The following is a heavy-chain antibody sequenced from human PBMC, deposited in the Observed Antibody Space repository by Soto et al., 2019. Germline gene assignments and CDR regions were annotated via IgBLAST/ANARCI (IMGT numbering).Heavy chain of an antibody. V-gene: IGHV3-23*01. CDR2: ISGSGGST. CDR3: AGSSGWRQFDY. Sequence: GGAPRLSCATSGFPFSSYALSWVRQAPGKGLEWVSAISGSGGSTYYADSVKGRFTISRDNSKNTLYLQMNSLRAEDTAVYYCAGSSGWRQFDYWGQGTLVTVSS. D-gene: IGHD6-19*01. CDR1: GFPFSSYA. J-gene: IGHJ4*02.